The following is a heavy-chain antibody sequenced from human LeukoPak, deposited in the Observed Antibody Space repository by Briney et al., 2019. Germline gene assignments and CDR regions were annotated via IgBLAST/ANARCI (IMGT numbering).Heavy chain of an antibody. CDR3: ARDFPITAGEYCGGDCYSYYYGMDV. J-gene: IGHJ6*02. Sequence: ASVKVSCKASGYTSTSYGISWVRQAPGQGLEWMGWISAYNGNTNYAQKLQGRVTMTTDTSTSTAYMELRSLRSDDTAVYYCARDFPITAGEYCGGDCYSYYYGMDVWGQGTTVTVSS. CDR2: ISAYNGNT. CDR1: GYTSTSYG. D-gene: IGHD2-21*02. V-gene: IGHV1-18*01.